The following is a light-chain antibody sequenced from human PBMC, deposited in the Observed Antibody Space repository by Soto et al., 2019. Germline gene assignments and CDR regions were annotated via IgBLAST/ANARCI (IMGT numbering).Light chain of an antibody. CDR3: NSYRSSSTPYVV. CDR2: NVY. V-gene: IGLV2-14*03. J-gene: IGLJ2*01. Sequence: QSALTQPASVSGSPGQSITIFCTGTSSDIGIYNFVSWYQQHPGKAPKLMIYNVYSRPSGVSSRFSGSKSGNTASLTISWLQAEDEADYYCNSYRSSSTPYVVFGGGTKLTVL. CDR1: SSDIGIYNF.